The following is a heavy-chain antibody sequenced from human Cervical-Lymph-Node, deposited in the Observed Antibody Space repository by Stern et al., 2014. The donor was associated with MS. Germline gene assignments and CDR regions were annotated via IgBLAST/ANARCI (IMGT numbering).Heavy chain of an antibody. CDR2: LNPNSGGT. V-gene: IGHV1-2*06. CDR1: GYTFTGYY. Sequence: VQLVESGAEVKKPGASVKVSCKASGYTFTGYYMHWVRQAPGQGLEWMGRLNPNSGGTNYAQKFQGRVTMTRDTSISTAYMELSRLRSDDTAVYYCARERALIVGATTGFDYWGQGTLVTVSS. CDR3: ARERALIVGATTGFDY. D-gene: IGHD1-26*01. J-gene: IGHJ4*02.